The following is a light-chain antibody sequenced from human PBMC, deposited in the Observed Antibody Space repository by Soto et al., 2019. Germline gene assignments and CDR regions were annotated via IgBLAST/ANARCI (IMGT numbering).Light chain of an antibody. CDR1: SRDVGGYNY. J-gene: IGLJ1*01. CDR2: DVS. V-gene: IGLV2-11*01. CDR3: CSYAGSYTYV. Sequence: QSALTQPLSVSGSPGQSVTISCTGTSRDVGGYNYVSWYQQHPGKAPKLMIYDVSKRPSGVPDGFSGSKSGNTASLTISGLQAEDEDDYYCCSYAGSYTYVFGTGTKVTVL.